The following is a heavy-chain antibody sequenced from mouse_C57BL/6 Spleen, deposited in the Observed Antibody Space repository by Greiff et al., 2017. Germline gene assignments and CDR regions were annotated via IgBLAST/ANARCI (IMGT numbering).Heavy chain of an antibody. Sequence: QVQLQQSGPGLVQPSQSLSITCTVSGFSLTSYGVHWVRQSPGKGLEWLGVIWSGGSTDYNAAFISRLSISKDNSKSQVFFKMNSLQADDTAIYYCARDSSGYSASFAYWGQGTLVTVSA. CDR3: ARDSSGYSASFAY. D-gene: IGHD3-2*02. V-gene: IGHV2-2*01. J-gene: IGHJ3*01. CDR1: GFSLTSYG. CDR2: IWSGGST.